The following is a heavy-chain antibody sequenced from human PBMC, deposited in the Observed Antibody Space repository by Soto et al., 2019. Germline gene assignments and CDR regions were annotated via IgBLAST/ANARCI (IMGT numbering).Heavy chain of an antibody. D-gene: IGHD2-15*01. V-gene: IGHV4-31*03. CDR1: GGSISSGGYY. CDR2: IYHSGTT. Sequence: QVQLQESGPGLVKPSQTLSLTCTVSGGSISSGGYYWTWIRQHPGKGLEWIGYIYHSGTTSYNPSLKSRVTISVDTSKNQFSLKLSSVTAADTAVYSCAREGSSGGLGMDVWGQGTTVTVSS. CDR3: AREGSSGGLGMDV. J-gene: IGHJ6*02.